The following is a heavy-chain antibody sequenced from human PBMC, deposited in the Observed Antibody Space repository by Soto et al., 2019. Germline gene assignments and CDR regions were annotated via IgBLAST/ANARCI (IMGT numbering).Heavy chain of an antibody. D-gene: IGHD6-13*01. CDR2: IGGGSGST. CDR3: ATRMYSTSWYYFVS. J-gene: IGHJ4*02. CDR1: GFTFTNYA. Sequence: EVQLLESGGGFVQPGGSLRLSCAASGFTFTNYALSWVRQAPGKGLEWVSTIGGGSGSTSYADSVKGRFSISRENSKNTLFLQISSLRPEDTALYYCATRMYSTSWYYFVSWGQGTLVTVSS. V-gene: IGHV3-23*01.